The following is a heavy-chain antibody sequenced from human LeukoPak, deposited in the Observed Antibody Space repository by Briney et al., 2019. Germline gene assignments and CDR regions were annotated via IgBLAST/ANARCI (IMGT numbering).Heavy chain of an antibody. J-gene: IGHJ4*02. CDR1: GFTFSDYS. V-gene: IGHV3-21*01. D-gene: IGHD3-22*01. CDR2: INQSTTSI. Sequence: PGGSLRLSCAASGFTFSDYSINWVRQAPGKGLEWVSSINQSTTSIYIPHAVSARFTISRHNANTSLYLHMNTLRADDTALYYCVRLRRNSDRSDYYYYYNFWGQGILVTVSS. CDR3: VRLRRNSDRSDYYYYYNF.